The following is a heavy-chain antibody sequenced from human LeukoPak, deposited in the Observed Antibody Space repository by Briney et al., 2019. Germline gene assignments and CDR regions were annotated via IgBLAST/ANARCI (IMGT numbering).Heavy chain of an antibody. D-gene: IGHD2-21*02. J-gene: IGHJ4*02. CDR3: AKRDRPCSGDCSAPYYFDY. CDR1: GFTFSSCD. CDR2: ISGSGGST. Sequence: PGGSLRLSCAASGFTFSSCDMSWVRQAPGKGLEWVSAISGSGGSTYYADSVKGRFTISRDNSKNTLYLQMNSLRAEDTAVYYCAKRDRPCSGDCSAPYYFDYWGQGTLVTVSS. V-gene: IGHV3-23*01.